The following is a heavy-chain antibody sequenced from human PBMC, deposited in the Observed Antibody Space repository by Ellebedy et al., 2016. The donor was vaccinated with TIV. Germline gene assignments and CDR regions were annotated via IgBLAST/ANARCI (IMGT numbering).Heavy chain of an antibody. D-gene: IGHD6-19*01. Sequence: ASVKVSCXASGYTFTSYYMHWVRQAPGQGLEWMGIINPSGGSTSYAQKFQGRVTMTRDTSTSTVYMELSSLRSEDTAVYYCARDNGIDIAVAAPCYWGQGTLVTVSS. V-gene: IGHV1-46*01. CDR1: GYTFTSYY. CDR2: INPSGGST. CDR3: ARDNGIDIAVAAPCY. J-gene: IGHJ4*02.